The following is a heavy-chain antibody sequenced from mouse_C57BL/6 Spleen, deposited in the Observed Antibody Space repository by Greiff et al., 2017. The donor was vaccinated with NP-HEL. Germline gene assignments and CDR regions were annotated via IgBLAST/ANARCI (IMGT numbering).Heavy chain of an antibody. CDR1: GYSITSGYY. Sequence: ESGPGLVKPSQSLSLTCSVTGYSITSGYYWNWIRQFPGNKLEWMGYISYDGSNNYNPSLKNRISITRDTSKNQFFLKLNSVTTEDTATYYCAREEFLHYFDYWGQGTTLTVSS. CDR3: AREEFLHYFDY. CDR2: ISYDGSN. J-gene: IGHJ2*01. V-gene: IGHV3-6*01.